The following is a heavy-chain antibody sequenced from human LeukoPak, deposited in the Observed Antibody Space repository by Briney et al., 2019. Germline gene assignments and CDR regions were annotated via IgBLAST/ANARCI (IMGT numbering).Heavy chain of an antibody. Sequence: SETLSLTCAVSGASMNTHYWSWIRQPPGKGLEWVGYMLDTVTTKDNPSLKSRFTLSADTSKNQFSLRLTSVTAADTAVYYCATIKRGNIFGYFDFWGQGIPVTVSS. D-gene: IGHD5-18*01. CDR1: GASMNTHY. J-gene: IGHJ4*02. V-gene: IGHV4-59*11. CDR3: ATIKRGNIFGYFDF. CDR2: MLDTVTT.